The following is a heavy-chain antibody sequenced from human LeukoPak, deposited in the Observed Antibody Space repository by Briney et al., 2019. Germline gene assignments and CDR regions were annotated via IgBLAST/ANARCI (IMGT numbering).Heavy chain of an antibody. CDR2: IYYSGST. V-gene: IGHV4-59*08. CDR3: ARPNNKQHLAPFDY. J-gene: IGHJ4*02. Sequence: SETLSLTCTVSGVSISSYYWSWIRQPPGKGLEWIGYIYYSGSTNYNPSLKSRVTISVDTSKNQFSLKLSSVTAADTAVYYCARPNNKQHLAPFDYWGQGTLVTVSS. D-gene: IGHD6-13*01. CDR1: GVSISSYY.